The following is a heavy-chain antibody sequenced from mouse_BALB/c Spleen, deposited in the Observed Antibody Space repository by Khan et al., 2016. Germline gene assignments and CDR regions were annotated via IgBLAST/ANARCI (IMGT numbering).Heavy chain of an antibody. CDR3: ARYYEGFAY. CDR2: INPSNGRT. J-gene: IGHJ3*01. D-gene: IGHD2-4*01. CDR1: GYTFTSYW. Sequence: QVQLQQPGAELVKPGASVKLSCKASGYTFTSYWMHWVKQRPGQGLEWIGEINPSNGRTNYNENFKNKATLTVDKSSSTTYMQLSSLTSEDSAVDYCARYYEGFAYWGQGTLVTVSA. V-gene: IGHV1S81*02.